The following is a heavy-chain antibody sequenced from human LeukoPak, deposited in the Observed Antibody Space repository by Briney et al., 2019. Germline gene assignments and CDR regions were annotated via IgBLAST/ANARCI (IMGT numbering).Heavy chain of an antibody. CDR3: AKPERYCGGDCYPYYFDY. CDR2: ISGSGGST. J-gene: IGHJ4*02. Sequence: HPGGSLRLSCAASGFTFSSYAMSWVRQAPGKGLEWVSAISGSGGSTYYADSVKGRFTISRDNSKNTLYLQMNSLRAEDTAVYYCAKPERYCGGDCYPYYFDYWGQGTLVTVSS. V-gene: IGHV3-23*01. D-gene: IGHD2-21*02. CDR1: GFTFSSYA.